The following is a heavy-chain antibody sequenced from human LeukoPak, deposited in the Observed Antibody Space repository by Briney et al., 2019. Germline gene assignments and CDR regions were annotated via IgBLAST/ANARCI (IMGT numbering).Heavy chain of an antibody. Sequence: SGGSLRLSCAASGFTFSSYAMHWVRQAPGKGLEWVAVISYDGSNKYYADSVKGRFTISRDNSKNTLYLQMNSLRAEDTAVYYCASPSGSYDIWSGDVEYWGQGTLVTVSS. D-gene: IGHD3-3*01. J-gene: IGHJ4*02. V-gene: IGHV3-30*04. CDR2: ISYDGSNK. CDR1: GFTFSSYA. CDR3: ASPSGSYDIWSGDVEY.